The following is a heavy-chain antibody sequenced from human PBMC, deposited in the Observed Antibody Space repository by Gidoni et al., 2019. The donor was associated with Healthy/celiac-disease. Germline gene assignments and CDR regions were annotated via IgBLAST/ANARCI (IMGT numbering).Heavy chain of an antibody. J-gene: IGHJ4*02. V-gene: IGHV3-30-3*01. D-gene: IGHD6-19*01. Sequence: QVQLVESGGGVVQPGRSLRLSCAASGFPFSRYAMHWVRQAPGKGLEWVAVISYDGSNKYYADSVKGRFTISRDNSKNTLYLQMNSLRAEDTAVYYCARAASGYSSGWYSGEFDYWGQGTLVTVSS. CDR2: ISYDGSNK. CDR1: GFPFSRYA. CDR3: ARAASGYSSGWYSGEFDY.